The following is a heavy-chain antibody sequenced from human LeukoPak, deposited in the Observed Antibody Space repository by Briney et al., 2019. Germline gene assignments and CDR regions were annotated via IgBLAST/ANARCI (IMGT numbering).Heavy chain of an antibody. J-gene: IGHJ6*02. CDR2: MNPNCGNT. V-gene: IGHV1-8*01. D-gene: IGHD3-3*01. CDR1: GYTFTSYD. Sequence: EASVKVSCKASGYTFTSYDINWVRQATGQGLEWMGWMNPNCGNTGYAQKFQGRVTMTRNTSISTAYMELSSPRSEDTAVYYCARVVTIFGVVTRSYYYYGMDVWGQGTTVTVSS. CDR3: ARVVTIFGVVTRSYYYYGMDV.